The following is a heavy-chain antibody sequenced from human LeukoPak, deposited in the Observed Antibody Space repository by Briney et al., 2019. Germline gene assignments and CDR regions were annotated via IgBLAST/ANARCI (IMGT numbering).Heavy chain of an antibody. CDR1: GYSFTSYW. CDR2: IYPGDSDT. CDR3: ARHAVAGRADAFDI. J-gene: IGHJ3*02. V-gene: IGHV5-51*01. D-gene: IGHD6-19*01. Sequence: GEPLKISCKGSGYSFTSYWSGLVRQMPGKGLELMGIIYPGDSDTRYTTYFQGHVTISADKSISTANLQWSSLKASDTAVYYCARHAVAGRADAFDIWGQGTMVTVSS.